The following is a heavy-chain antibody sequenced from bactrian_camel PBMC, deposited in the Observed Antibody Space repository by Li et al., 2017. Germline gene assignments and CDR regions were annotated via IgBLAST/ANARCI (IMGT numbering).Heavy chain of an antibody. Sequence: HVQLVESGGGLVQPGGSLRLSCAASGFTFSRYLMTWVRQAPGKGLEWVSSTYSDGTNTWYADSVKGRFTISRDNAENTVYLQMNSLKSEDTALYYCATALYGGTDFGYWGQGTQVTV. CDR1: GFTFSRYL. J-gene: IGHJ6*01. CDR2: TYSDGTNT. V-gene: IGHV3-2*01. D-gene: IGHD5*01. CDR3: ATALYGGTDFGY.